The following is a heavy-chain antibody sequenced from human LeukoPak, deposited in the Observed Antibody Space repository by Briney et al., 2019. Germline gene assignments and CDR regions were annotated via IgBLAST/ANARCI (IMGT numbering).Heavy chain of an antibody. V-gene: IGHV4-61*02. CDR1: GGSISSGSYY. CDR3: ARSSSYYDFWSGYLDAFDI. CDR2: IYTSGST. J-gene: IGHJ3*02. D-gene: IGHD3-3*01. Sequence: SETLSLTCTVSGGSISSGSYYWSWIRQPAGKGLEWIGRIYTSGSTNYNPSLKSRVTMSVDTSKNQFSLKLSSVTAADTAVYYCARSSSYYDFWSGYLDAFDIWGQGTMVTVSS.